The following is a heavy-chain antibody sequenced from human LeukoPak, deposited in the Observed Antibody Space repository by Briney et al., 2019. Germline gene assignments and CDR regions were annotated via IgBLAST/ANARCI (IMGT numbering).Heavy chain of an antibody. CDR1: GGTFSSYA. D-gene: IGHD6-13*01. CDR2: IIPIFGTA. CDR3: ARDRTTGYSSSWYVGWFAP. V-gene: IGHV1-69*06. Sequence: GASVKVSCKASGGTFSSYAISWVRQAPGQGLEWMGGIIPIFGTANYAQKFQGRVTITAEKSTSTAYMELSSLRSEDTAVYYCARDRTTGYSSSWYVGWFAPWGQGTLVTVSS. J-gene: IGHJ5*02.